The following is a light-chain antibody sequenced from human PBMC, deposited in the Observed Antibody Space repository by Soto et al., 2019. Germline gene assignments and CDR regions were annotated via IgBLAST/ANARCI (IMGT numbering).Light chain of an antibody. CDR1: QRLLHSNGYNY. CDR2: LDS. CDR3: MQSLETPWT. V-gene: IGKV2-28*01. J-gene: IGKJ1*01. Sequence: IVMTQSPLSLTVTPGEPASISCRSSQRLLHSNGYNYLEWYLQKPGQSPQLLINLDSDRASGVPDRFSGSGSGTDFTLKISRVEAEDLGLYYCMQSLETPWTFGQGTQVEIK.